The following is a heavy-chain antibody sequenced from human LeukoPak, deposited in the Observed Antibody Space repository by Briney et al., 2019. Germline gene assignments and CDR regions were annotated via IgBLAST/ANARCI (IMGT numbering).Heavy chain of an antibody. D-gene: IGHD3-3*01. V-gene: IGHV3-21*01. J-gene: IGHJ4*02. Sequence: GGSLRLSCAASGFTFSSYSMNWVRQAPGKGLEWVSSISSSSSYIYYADSVKGRFTISRDNAKNSLYLQMNSLRAEDTAVYYCARRYDFWSGQFDYWGQGTLVTVSS. CDR1: GFTFSSYS. CDR2: ISSSSSYI. CDR3: ARRYDFWSGQFDY.